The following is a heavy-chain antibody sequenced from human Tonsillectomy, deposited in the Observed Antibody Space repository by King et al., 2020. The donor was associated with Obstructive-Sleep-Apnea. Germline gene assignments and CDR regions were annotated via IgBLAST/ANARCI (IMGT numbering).Heavy chain of an antibody. Sequence: VQLQESGPGLVKPSGTLSLTCAVSGDSISSNNWWTWVRQPPGKGLEWIGEIYHRGSTNYNPSLKSRVTKSVDKSKNQFSLRLSSVIAADTAVYYCARARSDYYYGMDVWGQGTTVTVSS. CDR2: IYHRGST. CDR1: GDSISSNNW. J-gene: IGHJ6*02. CDR3: ARARSDYYYGMDV. V-gene: IGHV4-4*02.